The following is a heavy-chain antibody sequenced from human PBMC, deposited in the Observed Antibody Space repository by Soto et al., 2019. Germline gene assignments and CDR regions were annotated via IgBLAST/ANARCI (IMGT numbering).Heavy chain of an antibody. CDR2: INHSGST. CDR1: GGSFSGYY. J-gene: IGHJ4*02. D-gene: IGHD5-12*01. V-gene: IGHV4-34*01. Sequence: SETLSLTCAVYGGSFSGYYWSWIRQPPGKGLEWIGEINHSGSTNYNPSLKSRVTISVDTPKNQFSLKLSSVAAADTAVYYCARRSVFGGYDYWGQGTLVTVSS. CDR3: ARRSVFGGYDY.